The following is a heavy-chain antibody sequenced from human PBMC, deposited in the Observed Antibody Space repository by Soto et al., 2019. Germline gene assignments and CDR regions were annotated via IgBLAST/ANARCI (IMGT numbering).Heavy chain of an antibody. CDR3: ARKILGSTTRPNYWYFDR. D-gene: IGHD7-27*01. CDR1: GFTFINYA. V-gene: IGHV3-23*01. CDR2: ISGGGEAA. Sequence: EVQVLESGGGLVQPGGSLRLSCAGSGFTFINYAMNWVRQAPGKGLEWVSSISGGGEAAFVPDPVRCRFTISRDTSENTVTLQMTSLGVDDTAVYYCARKILGSTTRPNYWYFDRWGRGTLVTVSS. J-gene: IGHJ2*01.